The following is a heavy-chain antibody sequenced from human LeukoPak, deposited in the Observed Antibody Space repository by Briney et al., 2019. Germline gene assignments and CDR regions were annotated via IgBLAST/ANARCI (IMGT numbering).Heavy chain of an antibody. Sequence: KTSETLSLTCTVSGGSISSYYWSWIRQPPGKGLEWIGYIYYSGSTNYNPSLKTRVTISVDTSKNQFSLTLSSVTAADTAVYYCAREGTAGTAFDIWGQGTMVTVSS. CDR3: AREGTAGTAFDI. D-gene: IGHD6-13*01. CDR1: GGSISSYY. CDR2: IYYSGST. V-gene: IGHV4-59*01. J-gene: IGHJ3*02.